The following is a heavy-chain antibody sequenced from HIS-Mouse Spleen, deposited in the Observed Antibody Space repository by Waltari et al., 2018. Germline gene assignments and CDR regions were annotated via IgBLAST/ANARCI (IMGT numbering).Heavy chain of an antibody. CDR3: AKVSKGWYFDL. V-gene: IGHV3-30*18. CDR1: GFTVSSYG. J-gene: IGHJ2*01. Sequence: QVQRVESGVGVVQPGRSRRLSCAASGFTVSSYGIHWFRQAPGKGLEWVAVISYDGSNKYYADSVKGRFTISRDNSKNTLYLQMNSLRAEDTAVYYCAKVSKGWYFDLWGRGTLVTVSS. CDR2: ISYDGSNK.